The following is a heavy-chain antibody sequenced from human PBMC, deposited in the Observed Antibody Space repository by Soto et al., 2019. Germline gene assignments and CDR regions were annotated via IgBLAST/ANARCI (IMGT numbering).Heavy chain of an antibody. CDR2: ISYSGTT. J-gene: IGHJ5*02. V-gene: IGHV4-31*03. CDR3: VRFSGGSANIPLRSFDP. CDR1: GGSISSNGYY. D-gene: IGHD2-15*01. Sequence: QVQLQESGPGLVKPSQTLSLTCNVSGGSISSNGYYWGWIRQHPEKGLEWIGYISYSGTTYYKSSLKSRVTLSEDSSMNQFFLNLSSVTAADTSVYYCVRFSGGSANIPLRSFDPWGQGSLVTVCS.